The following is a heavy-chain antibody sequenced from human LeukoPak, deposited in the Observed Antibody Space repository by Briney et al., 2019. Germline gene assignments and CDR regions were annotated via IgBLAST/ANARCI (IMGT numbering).Heavy chain of an antibody. CDR2: IKQDGTEI. Sequence: GGSLRLSCAASGFTFNNYWMTWFRQAPGKGLEWVANIKQDGTEIFYVDSVRGRFIISRDNAENSLYLQMNSLRVEDTAVYYCARTPDGADYWGQGTLATVSS. CDR1: GFTFNNYW. J-gene: IGHJ4*02. D-gene: IGHD3-10*01. CDR3: ARTPDGADY. V-gene: IGHV3-7*01.